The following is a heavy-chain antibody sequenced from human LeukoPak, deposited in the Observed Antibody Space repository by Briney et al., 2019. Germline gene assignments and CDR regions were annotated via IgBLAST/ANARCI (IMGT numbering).Heavy chain of an antibody. J-gene: IGHJ4*02. CDR3: ARVGRGCYDSSGYYVDY. CDR2: IIPIFGTA. D-gene: IGHD3-22*01. V-gene: IGHV1-69*13. Sequence: SVKVSCKASGGTFSSYAISWVRQAPGQGLEWMGGIIPIFGTANYAQKFQGRVTITADESTSTAYMELSSLRSEDTAVYYCARVGRGCYDSSGYYVDYWGQGTLVTVSS. CDR1: GGTFSSYA.